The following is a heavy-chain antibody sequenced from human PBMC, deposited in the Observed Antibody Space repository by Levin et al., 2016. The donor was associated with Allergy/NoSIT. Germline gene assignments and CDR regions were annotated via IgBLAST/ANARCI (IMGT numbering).Heavy chain of an antibody. Sequence: ASVKVSCKASGYTFTSYAMHWVRQAPGQRLEWMGWINPNSGGTNYAQKFQGRVTMTRDTSISTAYMELSRLRSDDTAVYYCARVWGSDNWNYAYYYYGMDVWGQGTTVTVSS. J-gene: IGHJ6*02. CDR2: INPNSGGT. CDR1: GYTFTSYA. V-gene: IGHV1-2*02. D-gene: IGHD1-7*01. CDR3: ARVWGSDNWNYAYYYYGMDV.